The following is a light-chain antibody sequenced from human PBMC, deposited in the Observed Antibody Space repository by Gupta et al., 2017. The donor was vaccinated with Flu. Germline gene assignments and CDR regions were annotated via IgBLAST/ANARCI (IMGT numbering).Light chain of an antibody. J-gene: IGKJ4*01. Sequence: DGATLSCRASQSIRTNLAWYQQKPGQSPRLLIYGASARATGIPARFNGSGSGTEFTLSISSLQSEDFAVYYCQQYSDWPPLTFGGGTKVEI. CDR2: GAS. CDR1: QSIRTN. CDR3: QQYSDWPPLT. V-gene: IGKV3-15*01.